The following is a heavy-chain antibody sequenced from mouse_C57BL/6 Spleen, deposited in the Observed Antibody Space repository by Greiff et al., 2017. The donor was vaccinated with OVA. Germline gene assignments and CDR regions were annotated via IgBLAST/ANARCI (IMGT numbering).Heavy chain of an antibody. CDR3: ARQKAITTVVADYFDY. J-gene: IGHJ2*01. D-gene: IGHD1-1*01. CDR2: ISGGGGNT. V-gene: IGHV5-9*01. CDR1: GFTFSSYT. Sequence: EVKLMESGGGLVKPGGSLKLSCAASGFTFSSYTMSWVRQTPAKRLEWVATISGGGGNTYYPDSVKGRFTISRDNAKNTLYLQMSSLRSEDTALYYCARQKAITTVVADYFDYWGQGTTLTVSS.